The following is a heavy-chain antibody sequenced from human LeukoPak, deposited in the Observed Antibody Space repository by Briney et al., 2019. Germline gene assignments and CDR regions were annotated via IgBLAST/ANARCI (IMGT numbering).Heavy chain of an antibody. Sequence: PSETLSLTCTVSGGSISSSSYYWGWIRQPPGKGLEWIGSIYYSGSIYYNPSLKSRVTVSLDTSKNHFSLKLNSVTAADTAVYYCARVRITMIVPEYFDFWGQGTLVTVSS. CDR1: GGSISSSSYY. J-gene: IGHJ4*02. CDR3: ARVRITMIVPEYFDF. D-gene: IGHD3-22*01. V-gene: IGHV4-39*07. CDR2: IYYSGSI.